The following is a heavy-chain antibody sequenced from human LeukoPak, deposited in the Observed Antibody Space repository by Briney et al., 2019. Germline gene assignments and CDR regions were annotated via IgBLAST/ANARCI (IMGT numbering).Heavy chain of an antibody. CDR2: ISAYNGNT. Sequence: GASVKVSCKASGYTFTSSGISSVRQAPGQGLEWMGWISAYNGNTNYAQKHQGRDTMTTDTSTSTDYMEQRSLRSHDTAVCFGAREYSGYDRAHFDYWGQGTLVTVSS. CDR1: GYTFTSSG. D-gene: IGHD5-12*01. CDR3: AREYSGYDRAHFDY. V-gene: IGHV1-18*04. J-gene: IGHJ4*02.